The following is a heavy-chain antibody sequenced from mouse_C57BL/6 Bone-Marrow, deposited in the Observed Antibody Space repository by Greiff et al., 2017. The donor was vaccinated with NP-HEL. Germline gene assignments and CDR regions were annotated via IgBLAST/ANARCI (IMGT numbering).Heavy chain of an antibody. Sequence: VKLVESGPGLVQPSQSLSITCTVSGFSLTSYGVHWVRQSPGKGLEWLGVIWSGGSTDYNAAFISRLSISKDNSKSQVFFKMNSLQADDTAIYYCARNRDYYGSSSYWYFDVWGTGTTVTVSS. CDR2: IWSGGST. J-gene: IGHJ1*03. D-gene: IGHD1-1*01. V-gene: IGHV2-2*01. CDR1: GFSLTSYG. CDR3: ARNRDYYGSSSYWYFDV.